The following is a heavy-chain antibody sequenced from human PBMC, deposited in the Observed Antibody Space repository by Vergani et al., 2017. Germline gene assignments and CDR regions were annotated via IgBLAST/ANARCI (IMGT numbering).Heavy chain of an antibody. CDR2: ISGSGVSA. CDR1: ELTFSNYA. CDR3: AKQYFVSGNYLFDY. D-gene: IGHD3-10*01. Sequence: QLLESGGGLVQPGGSLRLTCAASELTFSNYAMNWVRQAPGKGLEWVSGISGSGVSAYYTDSVKGRFTISRDNSKNMLFLQMNNLRTEDTAIYYCAKQYFVSGNYLFDYWGQGTLVTVSS. J-gene: IGHJ4*02. V-gene: IGHV3-23*01.